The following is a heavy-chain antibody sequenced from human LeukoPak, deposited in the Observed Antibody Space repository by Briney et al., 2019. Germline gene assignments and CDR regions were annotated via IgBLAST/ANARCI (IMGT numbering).Heavy chain of an antibody. J-gene: IGHJ4*02. D-gene: IGHD3-10*01. CDR3: ARVPGSGRDYFDY. CDR1: GDSVTTSSHY. V-gene: IGHV4-39*07. Sequence: PSETLSLTCTVSGDSVTTSSHYWGWIRQPPGKGLEWIGSIYASGTTYSNPSLNSRVTISVDTSKNQFSLKLSSVTAADTAVYYCARVPGSGRDYFDYWGQGTLVTVSS. CDR2: IYASGTT.